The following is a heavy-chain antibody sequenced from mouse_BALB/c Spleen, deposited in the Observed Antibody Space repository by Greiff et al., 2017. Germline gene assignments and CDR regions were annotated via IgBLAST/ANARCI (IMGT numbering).Heavy chain of an antibody. CDR3: ARAYYGNYGWFAY. Sequence: DVKLQESGPSLVKPSQTLSLTCSVTGDSITSGYWNWIRKFPGNKLEYMGYISYSGSTYYNPSLKSRISITRDTSKNQYYLQLNSVTTEDTATYYCARAYYGNYGWFAYWGQGTLVTVSA. CDR1: GDSITSGY. J-gene: IGHJ3*01. D-gene: IGHD2-10*01. CDR2: ISYSGST. V-gene: IGHV3-8*02.